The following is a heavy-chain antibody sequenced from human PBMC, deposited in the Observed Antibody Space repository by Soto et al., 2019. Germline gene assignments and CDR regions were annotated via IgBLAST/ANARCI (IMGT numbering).Heavy chain of an antibody. CDR2: INHSGST. CDR1: GGSFSGYY. D-gene: IGHD1-26*01. CDR3: AGRVIVGATAGNDY. Sequence: KSSETLSLTCAVYGGSFSGYYWSWIRRPPGKGLEWIGEINHSGSTNYNPSLKSRVTISVDTSKNQFSLKLSSVTAADTAVYYCAGRVIVGATAGNDYWGQGTLVTVSS. J-gene: IGHJ4*02. V-gene: IGHV4-34*01.